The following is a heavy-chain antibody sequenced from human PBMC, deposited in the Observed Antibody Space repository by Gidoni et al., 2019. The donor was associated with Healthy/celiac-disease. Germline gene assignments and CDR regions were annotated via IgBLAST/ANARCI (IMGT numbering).Heavy chain of an antibody. V-gene: IGHV3-43*01. Sequence: EVQLVESGGVVVQPGGSLRLSFAASGFTFADYTMHWVRQAPGKGLEWVSLISWDGGSTYYADSVKGRFTISRDNSKNSLYLQMNSLRTEDTALYYCAKDMEMATITDAFDIWGQGTMVTVSS. CDR1: GFTFADYT. D-gene: IGHD5-12*01. CDR3: AKDMEMATITDAFDI. CDR2: ISWDGGST. J-gene: IGHJ3*02.